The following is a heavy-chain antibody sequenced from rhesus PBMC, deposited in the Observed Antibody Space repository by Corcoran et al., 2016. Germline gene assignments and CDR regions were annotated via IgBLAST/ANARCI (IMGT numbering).Heavy chain of an antibody. Sequence: QVQLQESGPGLVKPLETLSLTCAVSGGSLSSTYWLWIRHPPGKGLEWIGYIYGFRRSNNYNPSLKSRVTLSGDTSKNQFSLKLSSVPAADTAVYYCARDSLGYMNFGYFDLWCPGTPITISS. J-gene: IGHJ2*01. CDR2: IYGFRRSN. CDR1: GGSLSSTY. D-gene: IGHD1-44*02. CDR3: ARDSLGYMNFGYFDL. V-gene: IGHV4S11*01.